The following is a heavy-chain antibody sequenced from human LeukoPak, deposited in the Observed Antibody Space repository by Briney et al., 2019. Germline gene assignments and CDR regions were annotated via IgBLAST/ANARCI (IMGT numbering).Heavy chain of an antibody. V-gene: IGHV4-61*02. CDR2: IYTSGST. CDR1: GGSISSGSYY. Sequence: PSETPSLTCTVSGGSISSGSYYWSWIRQPAGKGVEWIGRIYTSGSTNYNPSLKSRVTISVDTSKNQFSLKLSSVTAADTAVYYCARGRGATPINWGQGTLVTVSS. J-gene: IGHJ4*02. D-gene: IGHD3-10*01. CDR3: ARGRGATPIN.